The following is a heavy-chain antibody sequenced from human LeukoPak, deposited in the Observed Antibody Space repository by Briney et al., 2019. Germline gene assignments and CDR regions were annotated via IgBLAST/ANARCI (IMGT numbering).Heavy chain of an antibody. Sequence: GASVKVSCKASGYTFTSYGISWVRQAPGQGLEWMGRIIPLYATTKYAQRFQGRVTIIADASATTAYMELSSLRSEDTAVYYCATASVPGAIEGPFDALDTWGQGTMVTVSS. D-gene: IGHD2-2*02. CDR2: IIPLYATT. CDR3: ATASVPGAIEGPFDALDT. V-gene: IGHV1-69*13. J-gene: IGHJ3*02. CDR1: GYTFTSYG.